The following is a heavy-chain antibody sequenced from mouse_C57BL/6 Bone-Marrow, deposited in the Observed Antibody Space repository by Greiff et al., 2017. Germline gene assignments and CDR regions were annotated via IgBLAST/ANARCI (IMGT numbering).Heavy chain of an antibody. CDR3: ARGELRSYCYAMDY. D-gene: IGHD1-1*01. CDR2: ISDGGSYT. V-gene: IGHV5-4*03. Sequence: EVMLVESGGGLVKPGGSLKLSCAASGFTFSSYAMSWVRQTPEKRLEWVATISDGGSYTYYPDNVKGRFTISRNNAKNNLYLQMSHLKSEDTAMYYCARGELRSYCYAMDYWGQGTSVTVSS. CDR1: GFTFSSYA. J-gene: IGHJ4*01.